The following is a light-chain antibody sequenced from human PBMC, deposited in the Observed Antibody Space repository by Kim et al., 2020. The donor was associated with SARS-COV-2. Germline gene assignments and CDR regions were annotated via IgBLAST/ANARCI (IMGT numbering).Light chain of an antibody. J-gene: IGKJ1*01. Sequence: ASVGDRVTITCRASQGISNSLAWYRQKPGKVPMLLIYGASTLRSGVPSRFRGSGSGTDFTHTSSSLQPEDAATYYCQKYNSAPWTFGQGTKVDIK. CDR1: QGISNS. V-gene: IGKV1-27*01. CDR2: GAS. CDR3: QKYNSAPWT.